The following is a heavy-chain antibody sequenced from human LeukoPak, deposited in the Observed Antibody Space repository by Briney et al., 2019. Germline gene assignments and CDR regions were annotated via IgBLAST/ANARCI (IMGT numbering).Heavy chain of an antibody. J-gene: IGHJ4*02. V-gene: IGHV3-30-3*01. CDR3: ARGRRVQLERRNDGNFDY. CDR2: ISYDGSNK. Sequence: PGGSLRLSCAAPGFTFSSYAMHWVRQAPGKGLEWVAVISYDGSNKYYADSVKGRFTISRDNSKNTLYLQMNSLRAEDTAVYYCARGRRVQLERRNDGNFDYWGQGTLVTVSS. D-gene: IGHD1-1*01. CDR1: GFTFSSYA.